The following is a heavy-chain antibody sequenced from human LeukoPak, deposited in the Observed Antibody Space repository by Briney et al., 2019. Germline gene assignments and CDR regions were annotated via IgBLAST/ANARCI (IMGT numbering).Heavy chain of an antibody. J-gene: IGHJ4*02. CDR3: ARAVESSVRYDF. CDR2: VIHSGGT. V-gene: IGHV4-34*12. CDR1: GGSFSDYY. Sequence: PSETLSLTCAVYGGSFSDYYWSWLRQPPGKGLEWIGEVIHSGGTNNNPSLKSRVTISVDASKKQFFLNLRSVTAADTAVYYCARAVESSVRYDFWGQGTLVTVSS. D-gene: IGHD3-22*01.